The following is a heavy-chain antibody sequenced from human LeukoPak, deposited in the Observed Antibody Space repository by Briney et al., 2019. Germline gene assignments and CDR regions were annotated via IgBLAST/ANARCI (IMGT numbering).Heavy chain of an antibody. J-gene: IGHJ5*02. D-gene: IGHD3-10*01. CDR1: GYTFTGYY. CDR3: ARDGYYGSGSYYP. Sequence: ASVKVSCKSSGYTFTGYYIHWVRQAPGQGLEWMGWINPNSGGTNYAQKFQGRVTMTRDTSISTAYMELSRLRSDDTAVYYCARDGYYGSGSYYPWGQGTLVTVSS. V-gene: IGHV1-2*02. CDR2: INPNSGGT.